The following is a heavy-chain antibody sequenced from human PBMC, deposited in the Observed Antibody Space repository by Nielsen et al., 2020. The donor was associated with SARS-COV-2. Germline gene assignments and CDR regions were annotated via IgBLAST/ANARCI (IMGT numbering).Heavy chain of an antibody. V-gene: IGHV3-7*01. CDR2: IKPDGSEK. CDR3: ARDWSRAFDV. Sequence: GGSLRLSCTASGFTFSSLWMSWVRQVPGKGLEWVADIKPDGSEKFYVDSVKGRFTISGDNAKNSMSLQMNSLRVEDTAVYYCARDWSRAFDVWGQGTMVTVSS. CDR1: GFTFSSLW. J-gene: IGHJ3*01.